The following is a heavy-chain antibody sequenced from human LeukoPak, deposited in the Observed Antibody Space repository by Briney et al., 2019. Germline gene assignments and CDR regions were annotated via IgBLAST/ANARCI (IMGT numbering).Heavy chain of an antibody. CDR1: GFTFSSYW. J-gene: IGHJ6*03. CDR2: IKQDGSEK. V-gene: IGHV3-7*01. D-gene: IGHD2-2*01. Sequence: GGSLRLSCAASGFTFSSYWMSWVRQAPGKGLEWVANIKQDGSEKYYVDSVKGRFTISRDNAKNSLYLQMNSLRAEDTAVYYCARVVSYQPDYYYYYMDVWGKGTTVTVSS. CDR3: ARVVSYQPDYYYYYMDV.